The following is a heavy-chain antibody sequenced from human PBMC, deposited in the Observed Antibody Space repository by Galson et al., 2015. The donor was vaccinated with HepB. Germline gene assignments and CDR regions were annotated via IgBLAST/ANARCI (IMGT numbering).Heavy chain of an antibody. J-gene: IGHJ2*01. CDR2: ISFDGYNK. D-gene: IGHD4-23*01. Sequence: SLRLSCAASGFTFKEYTMHWVRQSPGKGLEWVTIISFDGYNKFYADSVKGRFTISRDNSKKTLSLRMNSLRVEDTALYYCARPGHKFGGNNRTPPRWFFDVWGRGTQVTVSS. CDR1: GFTFKEYT. CDR3: ARPGHKFGGNNRTPPRWFFDV. V-gene: IGHV3-30*03.